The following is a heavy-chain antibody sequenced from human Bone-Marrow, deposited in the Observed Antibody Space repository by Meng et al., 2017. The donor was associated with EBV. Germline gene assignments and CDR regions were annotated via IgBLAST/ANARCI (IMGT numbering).Heavy chain of an antibody. CDR3: AKNSGLDY. CDR2: IYQSGSSA. CDR1: GFTFSSQA. V-gene: IGHV3-23*05. J-gene: IGHJ4*02. Sequence: VELLESGGGLVQPGGSSRLACAASGFTFSSQAMYWVRQAPGKGLEWVSGIYQSGSSAYYADSVKGRFTVSRDNSKNMLYLQMNSLRAEDTAIYYCAKNSGLDYWGQGTLVTVSS.